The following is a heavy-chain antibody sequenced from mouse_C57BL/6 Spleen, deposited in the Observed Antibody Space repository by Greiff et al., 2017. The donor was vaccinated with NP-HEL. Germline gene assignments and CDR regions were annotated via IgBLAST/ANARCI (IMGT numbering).Heavy chain of an antibody. J-gene: IGHJ2*01. D-gene: IGHD2-5*01. Sequence: LVESGAELVKPGASVKISCKASGYAFSSYWMNWVKQRPGKGLEWIGQIYPGDGDTNYNGKFKGKATLTADKSSSTAYMQLSSLTSEDSAVYFCARAYYSNYFDYWGQGTTLTVSS. CDR1: GYAFSSYW. CDR3: ARAYYSNYFDY. CDR2: IYPGDGDT. V-gene: IGHV1-80*01.